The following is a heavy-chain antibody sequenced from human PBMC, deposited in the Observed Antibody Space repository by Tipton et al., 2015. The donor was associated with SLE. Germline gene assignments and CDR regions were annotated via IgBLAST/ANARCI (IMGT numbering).Heavy chain of an antibody. Sequence: QLVQSGAEVKKPGVSLKITCRVSGYPFANFWISWVRQMPGKGLEWMGFIYPRDSDAKYSSSFEGQVTFSADKSTSTAYLQWNSLKASDTAMYYCARDQASLGLDFWGQGTLVTVSS. J-gene: IGHJ4*02. V-gene: IGHV5-51*01. CDR3: ARDQASLGLDF. CDR1: GYPFANFW. CDR2: IYPRDSDA.